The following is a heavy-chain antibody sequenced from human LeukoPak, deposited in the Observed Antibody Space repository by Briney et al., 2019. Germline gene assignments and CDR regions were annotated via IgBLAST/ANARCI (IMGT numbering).Heavy chain of an antibody. CDR2: IFPGDSHT. CDR1: GFSFTNYW. Sequence: GQSLMISCKGSGFSFTNYWIAWVRQMPGKGLEWMGIIFPGDSHTRYSPSFQGQVTISADTSIRTAYLQWSSLKASDTAMYYCARHRRTKTHRYYYGMDVWGQGTTVTVSS. CDR3: ARHRRTKTHRYYYGMDV. D-gene: IGHD2-2*01. J-gene: IGHJ6*02. V-gene: IGHV5-51*01.